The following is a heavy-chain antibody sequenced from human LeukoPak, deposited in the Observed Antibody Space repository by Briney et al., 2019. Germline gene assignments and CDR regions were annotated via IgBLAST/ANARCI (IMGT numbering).Heavy chain of an antibody. CDR3: ARGTMVRGPLSAFDI. CDR1: GFTLSSYE. D-gene: IGHD3-10*01. Sequence: PGGSLRLSCAASGFTLSSYEMNWVRQAPGKGLGWVSYISSSGSTIYYADSVKGRFTISRDNAKNSLYLQMNSRRAEDTAVYYCARGTMVRGPLSAFDIWGQGTMVTVSS. J-gene: IGHJ3*02. V-gene: IGHV3-48*03. CDR2: ISSSGSTI.